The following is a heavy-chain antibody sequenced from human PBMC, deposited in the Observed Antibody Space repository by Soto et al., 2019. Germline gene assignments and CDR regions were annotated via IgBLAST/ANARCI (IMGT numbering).Heavy chain of an antibody. V-gene: IGHV4-31*03. Sequence: KPSETLSLTCTVSGGSISSGGYYWSWIRQHPGKGLEWIGYIYYSGSTYYNPSLKSRVTISVDTSKNQFSLKLSSVTAADTAVYYCASGPALLWFGELSGPPSGMDVWGQGTTVTVSS. J-gene: IGHJ6*02. CDR3: ASGPALLWFGELSGPPSGMDV. D-gene: IGHD3-10*01. CDR2: IYYSGST. CDR1: GGSISSGGYY.